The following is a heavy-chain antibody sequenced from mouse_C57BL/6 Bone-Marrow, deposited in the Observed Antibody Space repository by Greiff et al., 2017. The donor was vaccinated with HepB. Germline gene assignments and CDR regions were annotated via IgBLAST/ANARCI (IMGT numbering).Heavy chain of an antibody. CDR2: IDPENGDT. V-gene: IGHV14-4*01. CDR3: TPLYYYGSSYDWYFDV. Sequence: EVQLQQSGAELVRPGASVKLSCTASGFNIKDDYMHWVKQRPEQGLEWIGWIDPENGDTEYASKFQGKATITADTSSNTAYLQLSSLTSEDTAVYYCTPLYYYGSSYDWYFDVWGTGTTVTVSS. J-gene: IGHJ1*03. CDR1: GFNIKDDY. D-gene: IGHD1-1*01.